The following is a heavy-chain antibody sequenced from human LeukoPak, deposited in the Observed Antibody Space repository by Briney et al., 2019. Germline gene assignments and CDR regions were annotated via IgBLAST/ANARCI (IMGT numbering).Heavy chain of an antibody. Sequence: SQTLSLTCTVSGGSISSDSYYWSWLRQPAGKGLEWIGRVYISGSTDYNPSLKSRVTISVDTSKNQFSLKLNSVTAADTAVYYCATRKLYSNGWFDPWGQGTLVTVSS. V-gene: IGHV4-61*02. CDR2: VYISGST. D-gene: IGHD2-15*01. J-gene: IGHJ5*02. CDR1: GGSISSDSYY. CDR3: ATRKLYSNGWFDP.